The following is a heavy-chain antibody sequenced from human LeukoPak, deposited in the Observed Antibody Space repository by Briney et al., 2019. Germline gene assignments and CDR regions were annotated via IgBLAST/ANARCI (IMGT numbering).Heavy chain of an antibody. D-gene: IGHD3-10*01. CDR2: ISGSGGST. V-gene: IGHV3-23*01. CDR3: ARAYGSGSSNWFDP. CDR1: GFTFSSYA. J-gene: IGHJ5*02. Sequence: GGSLRLSCAASGFTFSSYAMSWVRQAPGKGLEWVSAISGSGGSTYYADSVKGRFTISRDNSKNTLYLQMYSLRAEDTAVYYCARAYGSGSSNWFDPWGQGTQVTVSS.